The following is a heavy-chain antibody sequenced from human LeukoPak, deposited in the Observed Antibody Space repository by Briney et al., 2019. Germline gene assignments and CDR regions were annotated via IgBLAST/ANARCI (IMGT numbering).Heavy chain of an antibody. J-gene: IGHJ4*02. CDR3: ARDLGYYDSSGYRGDY. CDR1: GYTFTSYG. D-gene: IGHD3-22*01. V-gene: IGHV1-18*01. CDR2: ISAYNGNT. Sequence: GSVKVSCKASGYTFTSYGISWVRQAPGQGLEWMGWISAYNGNTNYAQKLQGRVTMTTDTSTSTAYMELRSLRSDDTAVYYCARDLGYYDSSGYRGDYWGQGTLVTVSS.